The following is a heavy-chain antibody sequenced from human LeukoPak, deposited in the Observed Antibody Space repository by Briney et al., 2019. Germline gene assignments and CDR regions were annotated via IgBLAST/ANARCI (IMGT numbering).Heavy chain of an antibody. CDR3: ARGCTMWVSQRYSLNAFDI. CDR2: IYYSGST. Sequence: SETLSLTCTVSGGSISSYYWSWIRQPPGKGLEWIGYIYYSGSTNYNPSLKSRVTISVDTSKNQFSLKLSSVTAADTAVYYCARGCTMWVSQRYSLNAFDIWGQGTMVTVSS. V-gene: IGHV4-59*01. CDR1: GGSISSYY. D-gene: IGHD3-10*02. J-gene: IGHJ3*02.